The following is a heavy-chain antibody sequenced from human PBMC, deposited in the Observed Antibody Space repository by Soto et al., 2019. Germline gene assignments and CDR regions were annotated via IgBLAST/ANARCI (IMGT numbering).Heavy chain of an antibody. Sequence: QLQLQESGPGLVKASETLSLTCNVSGGSISSNRSYWAWIRQPQGKELEWIANIFYSGSTYYNPSPASRVTVSVDPSQNQFSLKLSSVTAADTAVYYCAGQPTTDDIDVWFDPWGQGTLVTVSS. J-gene: IGHJ5*02. CDR1: GGSISSNRSY. V-gene: IGHV4-39*01. D-gene: IGHD5-12*01. CDR2: IFYSGST. CDR3: AGQPTTDDIDVWFDP.